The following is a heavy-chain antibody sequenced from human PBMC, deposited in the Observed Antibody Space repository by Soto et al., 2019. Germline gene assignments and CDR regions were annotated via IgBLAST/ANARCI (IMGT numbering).Heavy chain of an antibody. V-gene: IGHV4-4*07. D-gene: IGHD5-12*01. Sequence: SETLSLTCTVSGGSISSYYWSWIRQPAGKGLEWIGRIYTSGSTNYNPSLKSRVTMSVDTSKNQFSLKLSSVTAADTAVYYCARGGDGYPYSTFDYWGQGTLVTSPQ. CDR1: GGSISSYY. CDR3: ARGGDGYPYSTFDY. CDR2: IYTSGST. J-gene: IGHJ4*02.